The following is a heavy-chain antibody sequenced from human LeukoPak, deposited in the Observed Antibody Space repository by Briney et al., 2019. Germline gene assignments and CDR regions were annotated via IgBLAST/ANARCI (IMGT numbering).Heavy chain of an antibody. CDR2: INPSVGST. Sequence: ASVKVSCKASGYTFTTHYMHWVRQAPGQGLEWMGRINPSVGSTGYAQKFHGRVTMTRDTSTSTVYMELSSLRSEDTAVYYCARGGWFGDYYFEYWGQGTLVTVSS. J-gene: IGHJ4*02. CDR1: GYTFTTHY. CDR3: ARGGWFGDYYFEY. V-gene: IGHV1-46*01. D-gene: IGHD3-10*01.